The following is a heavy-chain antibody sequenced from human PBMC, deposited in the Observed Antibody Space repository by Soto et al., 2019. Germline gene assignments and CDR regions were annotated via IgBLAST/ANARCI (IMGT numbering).Heavy chain of an antibody. CDR3: ARAWGGYFAY. D-gene: IGHD3-16*01. Sequence: QVQLQESGPGLVKPSQTLSLTCTVSGGSISSGGYYWSWIRQHPGKGLEWIGYIYYSESTHYNPSLKSRVTISVDTSKIQLSLKLSSVAAADTAVYYCARAWGGYFAYWGQGNLVTVSS. V-gene: IGHV4-31*03. J-gene: IGHJ4*02. CDR1: GGSISSGGYY. CDR2: IYYSEST.